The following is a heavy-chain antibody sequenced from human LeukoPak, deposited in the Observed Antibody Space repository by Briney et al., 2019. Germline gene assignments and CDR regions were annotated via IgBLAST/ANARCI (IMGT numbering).Heavy chain of an antibody. CDR2: INPNSGGT. J-gene: IGHJ3*02. CDR3: ARDGRCSGGSCYSEAFDI. D-gene: IGHD2-15*01. V-gene: IGHV1-2*02. Sequence: ASVKVSCKASGYTFTGYCMHWVRQAPGQGLEWMGWINPNSGGTDYAQKLQGRVTMTTHTSTTTAYMELRSLRSDDTAVYYCARDGRCSGGSCYSEAFDIWGQGTMVTVSS. CDR1: GYTFTGYC.